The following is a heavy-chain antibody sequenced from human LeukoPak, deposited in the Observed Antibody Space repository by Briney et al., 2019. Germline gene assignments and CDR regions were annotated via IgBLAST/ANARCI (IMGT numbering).Heavy chain of an antibody. Sequence: ASAKVSCKASGYTFTSYYMHWVRQAPGQGLEWMGWMNPNSGNTGYAQKFQGRVTMTRNTSISTAYMELSSLRSEDTAVYYCARDRGYCSSTSCYNWFDPWGQGTLVTVSS. V-gene: IGHV1-8*02. J-gene: IGHJ5*02. CDR3: ARDRGYCSSTSCYNWFDP. CDR2: MNPNSGNT. CDR1: GYTFTSYY. D-gene: IGHD2-2*01.